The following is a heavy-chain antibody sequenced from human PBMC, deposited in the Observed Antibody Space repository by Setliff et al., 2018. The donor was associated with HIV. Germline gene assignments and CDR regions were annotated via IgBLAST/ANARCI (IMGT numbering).Heavy chain of an antibody. V-gene: IGHV4-61*02. J-gene: IGHJ4*02. D-gene: IGHD1-26*01. CDR2: IYTSGST. CDR3: ARGGSGSHFDY. Sequence: SETLSLTCTVSGGSISSGSYYWSWIRQPAGKGLEWIGRIYTSGSTNYNPSLKSRVTISVDTSKNQFSLKLSSVTAADTAVYYCARGGSGSHFDYWGQGTLVTVSS. CDR1: GGSISSGSYY.